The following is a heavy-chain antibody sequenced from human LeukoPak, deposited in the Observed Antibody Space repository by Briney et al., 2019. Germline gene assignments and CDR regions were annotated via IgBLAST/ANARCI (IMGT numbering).Heavy chain of an antibody. V-gene: IGHV1-8*01. J-gene: IGHJ4*02. Sequence: ASVKVSCKASGYTFTSYDINWVRQATGQGLEWMGWMYPNSGNTGYAQKFQGRVTMTRSTSISTAYMELSSLRSEDTAVYYCARSMVRGVIYYRGQGTLVTVSS. CDR1: GYTFTSYD. CDR3: ARSMVRGVIYY. CDR2: MYPNSGNT. D-gene: IGHD3-10*01.